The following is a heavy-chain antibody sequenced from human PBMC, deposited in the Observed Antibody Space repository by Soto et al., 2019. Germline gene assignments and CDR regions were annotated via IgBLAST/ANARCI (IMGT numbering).Heavy chain of an antibody. J-gene: IGHJ6*02. Sequence: QVQLVQSGAEVKKPGSSVKVSCKASGGTFGSYAISWVRQAPGQGLEWMGGIIPIPGTANYAQKFQGRVTIAADESTCTAYMELSSLRSEDTAVYYCARSQGSSTCLEIYYYYYYGMDVWGQGTTVSVSS. CDR1: GGTFGSYA. CDR3: ARSQGSSTCLEIYYYYYYGMDV. D-gene: IGHD2-2*01. CDR2: IIPIPGTA. V-gene: IGHV1-69*01.